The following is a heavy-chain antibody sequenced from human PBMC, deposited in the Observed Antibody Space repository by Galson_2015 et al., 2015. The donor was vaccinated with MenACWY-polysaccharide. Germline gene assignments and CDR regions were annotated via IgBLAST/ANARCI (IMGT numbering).Heavy chain of an antibody. CDR1: GYSFNTNE. J-gene: IGHJ3*01. D-gene: IGHD3-16*01. V-gene: IGHV5-51*03. CDR3: ARNGGGLGV. Sequence: QSGAEVKKPGESLKISCKASGYSFNTNEIGWVRQLPGKGLEWMGIVYPADSKIRYSPSFEGQVTISVDKSISTVYLQWSSLKASDTAMYYCARNGGGLGVWGQWTMVTVSS. CDR2: VYPADSKI.